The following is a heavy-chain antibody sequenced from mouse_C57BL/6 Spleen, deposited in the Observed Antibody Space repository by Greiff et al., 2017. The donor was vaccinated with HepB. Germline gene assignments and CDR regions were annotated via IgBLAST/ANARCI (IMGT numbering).Heavy chain of an antibody. CDR3: ARGGNYYGSSSDYYFDY. CDR2: IDPSDSYT. Sequence: QVQLQQPGAELVMPGASVKLSCKASGYTFTSYWMHWVKQRPGQGLEWIGEIDPSDSYTNYNQKFKGKSTLTVDKSSSTAYMQLSSLTSEDSAVYYCARGGNYYGSSSDYYFDYWGQGTTLTVSS. V-gene: IGHV1-69*01. D-gene: IGHD1-1*01. J-gene: IGHJ2*01. CDR1: GYTFTSYW.